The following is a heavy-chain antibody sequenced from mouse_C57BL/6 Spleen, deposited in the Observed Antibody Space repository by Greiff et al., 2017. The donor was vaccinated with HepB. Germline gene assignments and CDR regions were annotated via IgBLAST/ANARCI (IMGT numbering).Heavy chain of an antibody. V-gene: IGHV1-66*01. Sequence: QVQLQQSGPELVKPGASVKISCKASGYSFTSYYIHWVKRRPGQGLEWIGWIYPGSGNTKYNEKFKGKATLTADTSSSTAYMQLSSLTSEDSAVYYCARGNWDMYYFDYWGQGTTLTVSS. CDR2: IYPGSGNT. CDR1: GYSFTSYY. J-gene: IGHJ2*01. CDR3: ARGNWDMYYFDY. D-gene: IGHD4-1*01.